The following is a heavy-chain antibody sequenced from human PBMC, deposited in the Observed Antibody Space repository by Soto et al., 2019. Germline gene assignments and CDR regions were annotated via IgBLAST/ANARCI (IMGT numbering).Heavy chain of an antibody. CDR2: IDPSDSYT. CDR3: ARHSNQLLGFDY. D-gene: IGHD2-2*01. CDR1: GYSFTSYL. V-gene: IGHV5-10-1*01. Sequence: LGESVKISCNGSGYSFTSYLMSWVRQMPGKGLEWMGRIDPSDSYTNYSPSFQGHVTISADKSISTAYLQWSSLKASDAAMYYCARHSNQLLGFDYWGQGTLVTVS. J-gene: IGHJ4*02.